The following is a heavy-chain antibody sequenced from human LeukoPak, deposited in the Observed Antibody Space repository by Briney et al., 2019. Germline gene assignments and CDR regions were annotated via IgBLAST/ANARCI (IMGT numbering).Heavy chain of an antibody. V-gene: IGHV3-21*06. D-gene: IGHD1-14*01. Sequence: SGGSLRLSCTASGLTSSTSGFNWVRQAPGKGLEWVASIGPTGSDRYHADSIRGRFTISRGNANNFLYLRMNSLRAEDTAVYYCATETNGRHYDYWGQGTLLTVSS. CDR1: GLTSSTSG. J-gene: IGHJ4*02. CDR2: IGPTGSDR. CDR3: ATETNGRHYDY.